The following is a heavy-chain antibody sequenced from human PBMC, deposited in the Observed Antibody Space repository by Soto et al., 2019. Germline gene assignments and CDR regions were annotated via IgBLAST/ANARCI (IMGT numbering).Heavy chain of an antibody. CDR1: GYTFTSYD. CDR3: ASWGLSGTTIDY. Sequence: GASVKDSCKASGYTFTSYDINWVRQATGQGLEWMGWMNPNSGNTGYAQKFQGRVTMTRNTSISTAYMELSSLRSEDTAVYYCASWGLSGTTIDYWGQGTLVTVSS. J-gene: IGHJ4*02. V-gene: IGHV1-8*01. D-gene: IGHD3-16*01. CDR2: MNPNSGNT.